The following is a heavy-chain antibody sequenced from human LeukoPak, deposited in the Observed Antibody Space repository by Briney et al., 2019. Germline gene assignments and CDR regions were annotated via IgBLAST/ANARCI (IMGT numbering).Heavy chain of an antibody. J-gene: IGHJ4*02. CDR2: IYYSGST. V-gene: IGHV4-39*02. CDR3: ANIAVAARNGLGY. CDR1: GGSISSSSYY. Sequence: SETLSLTCTVSGGSISSSSYYWGWIRQPPGKGLKWIGSIYYSGSTYYNPSLKSRVTISVDTSKNHFSLKLSSVTAADTAVYYCANIAVAARNGLGYWGQGTLVTVSS. D-gene: IGHD6-19*01.